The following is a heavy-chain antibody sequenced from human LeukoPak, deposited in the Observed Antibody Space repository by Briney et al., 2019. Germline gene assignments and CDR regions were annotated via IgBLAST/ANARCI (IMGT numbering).Heavy chain of an antibody. D-gene: IGHD3-3*01. J-gene: IGHJ4*02. CDR1: GYTFTGYY. Sequence: ASVKLSCNASGYTFTGYYMHWVRQPPGQGLEWMGWINPNSGGTNYAQKFQGRVTMTRDTSISTAYMELSRLRSDDTAVYYCSIFGVVIANFDNGGQGTLVTVSS. V-gene: IGHV1-2*02. CDR3: SIFGVVIANFDN. CDR2: INPNSGGT.